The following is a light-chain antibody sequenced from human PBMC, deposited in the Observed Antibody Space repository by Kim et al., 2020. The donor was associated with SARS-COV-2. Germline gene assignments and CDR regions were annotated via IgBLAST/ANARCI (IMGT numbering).Light chain of an antibody. V-gene: IGLV3-21*04. CDR2: YDS. CDR3: QVWDSSSDHPV. CDR1: NIGSKS. Sequence: PGKTARITCGGNNIGSKSVHWYQQKSGQAPVLVIYYDSDRPSGIPERFSGSNSGNTATLTISRVEAGDEADYYCQVWDSSSDHPVFGGGTQLTVL. J-gene: IGLJ3*02.